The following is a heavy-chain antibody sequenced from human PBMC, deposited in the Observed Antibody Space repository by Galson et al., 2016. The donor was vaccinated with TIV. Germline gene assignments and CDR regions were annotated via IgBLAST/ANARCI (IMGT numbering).Heavy chain of an antibody. D-gene: IGHD3-3*01. V-gene: IGHV3-23*01. Sequence: LRLSCAASGFTFSSYAMTWVRRAPGKGLEWVSGITGSGAYTYYGDSVKGRFTISRDNPKNTLYLQMNSLRAEDTAVYYCAKVRDLSGYSIVSFDHWGQGILVTVSS. CDR1: GFTFSSYA. CDR3: AKVRDLSGYSIVSFDH. J-gene: IGHJ4*02. CDR2: ITGSGAYT.